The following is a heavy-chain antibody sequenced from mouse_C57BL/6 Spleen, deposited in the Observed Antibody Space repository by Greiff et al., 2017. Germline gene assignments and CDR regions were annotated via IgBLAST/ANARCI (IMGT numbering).Heavy chain of an antibody. J-gene: IGHJ3*01. Sequence: EVHLVESGGGLVQPGGSLSLSCAASGFTFTDYYMSWVRQPPGKALEWLGFIRNKANGYTTEYSASVKGRFTISRDNSQSILYLQMNALRAEDSATYYCARYGRGFAYWGQGTLVTVSA. CDR1: GFTFTDYY. CDR2: IRNKANGYTT. V-gene: IGHV7-3*01. CDR3: ARYGRGFAY.